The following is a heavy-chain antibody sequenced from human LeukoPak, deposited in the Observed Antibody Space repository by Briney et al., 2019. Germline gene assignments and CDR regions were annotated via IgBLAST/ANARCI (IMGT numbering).Heavy chain of an antibody. Sequence: PGGSLRLSCAASGFTFSSYGTHWVRQAPGKGLEWVAVIWYDGSDKYYADSVKGRFTISRDNSKNTLYLQMNSLRAEDTAVYYCARRGITFFGDYLPYYYYGMAVWGQGTTVTVSS. CDR2: IWYDGSDK. V-gene: IGHV3-33*01. D-gene: IGHD4-17*01. CDR1: GFTFSSYG. J-gene: IGHJ6*02. CDR3: ARRGITFFGDYLPYYYYGMAV.